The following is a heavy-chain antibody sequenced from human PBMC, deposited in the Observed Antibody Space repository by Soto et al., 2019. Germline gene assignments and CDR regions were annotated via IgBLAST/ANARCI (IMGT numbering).Heavy chain of an antibody. V-gene: IGHV3-11*01. Sequence: GGSLRLSCAASGFTFSDYYMSWIRQAPGKGLEWVSYISSSGSTIYYADSVKGRFTISRDNAKNSLYLQMNSLRAEDTAVYYCASDSLNYDFWSGYPRGILFDYWGQGTLVTVSS. CDR2: ISSSGSTI. CDR3: ASDSLNYDFWSGYPRGILFDY. J-gene: IGHJ4*02. D-gene: IGHD3-3*01. CDR1: GFTFSDYY.